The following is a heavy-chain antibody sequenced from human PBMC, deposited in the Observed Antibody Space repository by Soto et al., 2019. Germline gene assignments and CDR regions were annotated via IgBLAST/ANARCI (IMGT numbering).Heavy chain of an antibody. CDR3: AAYGDYSGRDY. CDR1: GGSISSYY. CDR2: IYYSGST. J-gene: IGHJ4*02. Sequence: KPSETLSLTCTVSGGSISSYYWSWIRQPPGKGLEWIGYIYYSGSTNYNPSLKSRVTISVDTSKNQFSLKLSSVTAADTAVYYCAAYGDYSGRDYWGQGTLVTVSS. V-gene: IGHV4-59*08. D-gene: IGHD4-17*01.